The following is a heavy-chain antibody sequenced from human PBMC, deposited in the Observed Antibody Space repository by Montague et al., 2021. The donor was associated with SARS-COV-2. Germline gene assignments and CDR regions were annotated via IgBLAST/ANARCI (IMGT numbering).Heavy chain of an antibody. CDR1: GFTFSSYS. CDR2: ISSSSSYI. V-gene: IGHV3-21*01. CDR3: ARGGYYYNSSAPPDY. D-gene: IGHD3-22*01. J-gene: IGHJ4*02. Sequence: SLRLSCAASGFTFSSYSMNWVRQAPGKGLEWVSSISSSSSYIYHADSVKGRFTISRDNAKNSLYLQMNSLRAEDTAVYYCARGGYYYNSSAPPDYWGQGTLVTVSS.